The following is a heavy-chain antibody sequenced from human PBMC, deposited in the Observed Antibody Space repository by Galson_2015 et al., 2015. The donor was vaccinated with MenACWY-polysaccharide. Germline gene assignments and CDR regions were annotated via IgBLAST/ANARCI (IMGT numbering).Heavy chain of an antibody. CDR1: GGSISSSNW. CDR3: ARRLLWFGELSSYFDY. D-gene: IGHD3-10*01. V-gene: IGHV4-4*02. Sequence: SETLSLTCAVSGGSISSSNWWSWVRQPPGKGLEWIGEIYHSGSTNYNPSLKSRVTISVDKSKNQFSLKLSSVTAADTAVYYCARRLLWFGELSSYFDYWGQGTLVTVSS. CDR2: IYHSGST. J-gene: IGHJ4*02.